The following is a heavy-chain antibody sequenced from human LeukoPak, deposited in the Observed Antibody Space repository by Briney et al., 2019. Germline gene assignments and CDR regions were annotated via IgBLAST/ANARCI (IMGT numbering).Heavy chain of an antibody. J-gene: IGHJ6*03. Sequence: SVKVSCKASGGSFSSHAVGWVRQAPGQGLEWLGGTIPLFGTTRYAQKFQGRVTITTDESTRTAYMDLGSLTSEDTAVYYCARGSWDDVGYYYYYYMDVWGKGSTVTVSS. D-gene: IGHD1-1*01. V-gene: IGHV1-69*05. CDR3: ARGSWDDVGYYYYYYMDV. CDR2: TIPLFGTT. CDR1: GGSFSSHA.